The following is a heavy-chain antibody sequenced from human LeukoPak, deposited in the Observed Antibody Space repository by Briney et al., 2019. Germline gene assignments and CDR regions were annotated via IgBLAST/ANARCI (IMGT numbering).Heavy chain of an antibody. CDR1: GGSISSYY. V-gene: IGHV4-59*01. CDR3: ARTGSYYDILTGYYPTPFDY. D-gene: IGHD3-9*01. CDR2: IYYSGST. Sequence: SETLSLTCTVSGGSISSYYWSWIRQPPGKGLEWIGYIYYSGSTNYNPSLKSRVTISVDTSKNQFSLKLSSVTAADTAVYYCARTGSYYDILTGYYPTPFDYWGQGTLVTVSS. J-gene: IGHJ4*02.